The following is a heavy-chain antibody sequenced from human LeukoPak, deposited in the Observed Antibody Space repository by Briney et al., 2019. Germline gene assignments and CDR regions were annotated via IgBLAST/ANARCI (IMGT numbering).Heavy chain of an antibody. J-gene: IGHJ4*02. CDR1: GFTFDDYV. V-gene: IGHV3-9*01. CDR3: ARGGGYDLPYYFDY. Sequence: GGSLRLSCAASGFTFDDYVMHWVRQAPGKGLEWVSGISWNSGSIGYADSVKGRFTISRDNAKNSLYLQMNSLRAEDTALYYCARGGGYDLPYYFDYWGQGTLVTVSS. D-gene: IGHD5-12*01. CDR2: ISWNSGSI.